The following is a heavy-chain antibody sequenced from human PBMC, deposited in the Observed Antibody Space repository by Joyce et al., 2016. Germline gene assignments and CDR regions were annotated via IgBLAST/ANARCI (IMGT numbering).Heavy chain of an antibody. V-gene: IGHV4-31*03. J-gene: IGHJ4*02. CDR1: GGSISSGGYY. Sequence: QVQLQESGPGLVKPSQTLSLTCTVSGGSISSGGYYWSWIRQHPGKGLEWIGYIHYSGSTYYNPSLKSRLTISVDTSQNQFSLKLSSVTAADTAVYYCARRSDSSGIFDYWGQGTLVTVSS. D-gene: IGHD1-26*01. CDR3: ARRSDSSGIFDY. CDR2: IHYSGST.